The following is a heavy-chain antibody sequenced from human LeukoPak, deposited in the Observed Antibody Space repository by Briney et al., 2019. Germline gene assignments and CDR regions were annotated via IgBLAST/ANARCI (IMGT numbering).Heavy chain of an antibody. V-gene: IGHV1-46*01. D-gene: IGHD3-16*01. J-gene: IGHJ5*02. CDR2: INPSGGST. Sequence: ASAKVSCKASGYTFTSYYMHWVRQAPGQGLEWMGIINPSGGSTSYAQKFQGRVTMTRDTSTSTVYMELSSLRSEDTAVYYCARDYSSYDHAVGEEIDPWGQGTLVTVSS. CDR3: ARDYSSYDHAVGEEIDP. CDR1: GYTFTSYY.